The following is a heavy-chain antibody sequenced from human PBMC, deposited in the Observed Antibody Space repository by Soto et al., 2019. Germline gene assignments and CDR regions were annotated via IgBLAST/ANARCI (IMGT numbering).Heavy chain of an antibody. J-gene: IGHJ4*02. D-gene: IGHD6-13*01. V-gene: IGHV3-30-3*01. CDR3: ARDPDGSSWSFFDY. Sequence: GSLRLSCAASGFTFSSYAMHWVRQAPGKGLEWVAVISYDGSNKYYADSVKGRFTISRDNSKNTLYLQMNSLRAEDTAVYYCARDPDGSSWSFFDYWGQGTLVTVSS. CDR1: GFTFSSYA. CDR2: ISYDGSNK.